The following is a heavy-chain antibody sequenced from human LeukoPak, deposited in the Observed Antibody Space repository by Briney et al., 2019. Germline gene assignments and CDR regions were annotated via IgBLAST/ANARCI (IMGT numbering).Heavy chain of an antibody. CDR3: ARDKGWQQLDSTVGYYYYYMDV. J-gene: IGHJ6*03. Sequence: PSETLSLTCNVSGYSISSGYYWGWIRQPAGKGLEWIGRIYTSGNTNYNPSLKSRVTMSVDTSKNQFSLKLSSVTAADTAVYYCARDKGWQQLDSTVGYYYYYMDVWGKGTTVTVSS. V-gene: IGHV4-4*07. D-gene: IGHD6-13*01. CDR1: GYSISSGYY. CDR2: IYTSGNT.